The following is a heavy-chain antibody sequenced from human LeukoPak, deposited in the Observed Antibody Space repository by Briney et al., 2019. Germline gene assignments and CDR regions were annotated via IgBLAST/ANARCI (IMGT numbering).Heavy chain of an antibody. CDR3: ARDRGRLAFDY. Sequence: PGGSLRLSCAASGLTFSNYWMDWVRQAPGKGLEWVANIKQDGSEKNYVDSVKGRFIISRDNAKNSLYLQMNTLRADDTAAYYCARDRGRLAFDYWGQGTLVTVSS. CDR2: IKQDGSEK. CDR1: GLTFSNYW. J-gene: IGHJ4*02. V-gene: IGHV3-7*03.